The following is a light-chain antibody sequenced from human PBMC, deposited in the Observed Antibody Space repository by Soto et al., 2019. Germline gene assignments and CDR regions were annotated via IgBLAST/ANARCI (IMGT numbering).Light chain of an antibody. CDR2: AAS. Sequence: IQMTQSPSSLSASVGDRVTITCRASESIRSHLSWYQQKPGKAPKLLIFAASSLQSGVPSTFSGSGSGTDFTLTINSLQPEDFATYYCQQVYRMPPTFGQGTKVDIK. CDR3: QQVYRMPPT. J-gene: IGKJ1*01. V-gene: IGKV1-39*01. CDR1: ESIRSH.